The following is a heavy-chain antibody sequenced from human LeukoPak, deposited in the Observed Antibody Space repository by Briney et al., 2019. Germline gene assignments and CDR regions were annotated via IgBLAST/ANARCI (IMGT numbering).Heavy chain of an antibody. CDR3: ARELERDWFDP. CDR1: GYTFTSYG. V-gene: IGHV1-18*01. Sequence: GASVKVSCKASGYTFTSYGISWVRQAPGQGLEWMGWISAYNGNTNYAQKLQGRVTMTTDTSTSTAYMELSRLRSDDTAVYYCARELERDWFDPWGQGTLVTVSS. J-gene: IGHJ5*02. D-gene: IGHD1-1*01. CDR2: ISAYNGNT.